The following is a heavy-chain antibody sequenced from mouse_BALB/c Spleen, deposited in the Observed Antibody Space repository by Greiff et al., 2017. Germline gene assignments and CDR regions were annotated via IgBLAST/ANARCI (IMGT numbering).Heavy chain of an antibody. CDR2: IDPSDSYT. Sequence: VQLQESGAELVKPGASVKLSCKASGYTFTSYWMHWVKQRPGQGLEWIGEIDPSDSYTNYNQKFKGKATLTVDKSSSTAYMQLSSLTSEDSAVYYCARLGRLGYFDYWGQGTTLTVSS. CDR3: ARLGRLGYFDY. D-gene: IGHD1-2*01. V-gene: IGHV1-69*02. J-gene: IGHJ2*01. CDR1: GYTFTSYW.